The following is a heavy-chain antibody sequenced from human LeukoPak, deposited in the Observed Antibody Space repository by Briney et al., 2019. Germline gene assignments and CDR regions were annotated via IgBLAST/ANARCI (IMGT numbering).Heavy chain of an antibody. CDR2: IYYSGST. Sequence: SETLSLTCTVSGGSISSSSNYWGWLRQPPGKGLEWIGSIYYSGSTYYNPSLKSRVTIYVDTSKNQFSLKLTSVTAADTAVYYCARPIVGVTRGFDPWGQGTLVTVSS. CDR3: ARPIVGVTRGFDP. V-gene: IGHV4-39*01. CDR1: GGSISSSSNY. D-gene: IGHD1-26*01. J-gene: IGHJ5*02.